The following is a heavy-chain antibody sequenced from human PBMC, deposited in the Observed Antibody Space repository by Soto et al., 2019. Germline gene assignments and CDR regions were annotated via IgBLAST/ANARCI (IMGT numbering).Heavy chain of an antibody. J-gene: IGHJ4*02. Sequence: QVQLQEAGPGLVKPSETLSLACTVYGCSIMSYYWSLIRQPPGKGLERIWYIYYSGSATYNPSLKIRVTMTVDKSKNHFSLNLSSVTSADKYVYYCARSPGSYFDYWGQGTRVTVSS. V-gene: IGHV4-59*08. CDR2: IYYSGSA. CDR3: ARSPGSYFDY. D-gene: IGHD3-10*01. CDR1: GCSIMSYY.